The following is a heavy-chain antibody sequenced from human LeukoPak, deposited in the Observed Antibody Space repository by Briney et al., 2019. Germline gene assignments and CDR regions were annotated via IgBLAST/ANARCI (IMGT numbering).Heavy chain of an antibody. CDR1: GGSISSGGYS. CDR3: ARAADSDYYDSSGYYYFDY. D-gene: IGHD3-22*01. J-gene: IGHJ4*02. CDR2: IYHSGSA. V-gene: IGHV4-30-2*01. Sequence: SQTLSLTCAVSGGSISSGGYSWSWLRQPPGKGLEWIGYIYHSGSAYYNPSLKSRVTISVDRSKNQFSLKLSSVTAADTAVYYCARAADSDYYDSSGYYYFDYWGQGTLVTVSS.